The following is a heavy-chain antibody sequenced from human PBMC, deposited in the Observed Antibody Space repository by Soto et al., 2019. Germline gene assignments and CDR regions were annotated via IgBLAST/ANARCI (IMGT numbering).Heavy chain of an antibody. V-gene: IGHV3-30-3*01. CDR3: ARGGAIYGSGSYSGY. D-gene: IGHD3-10*01. CDR1: GFTFSSYA. J-gene: IGHJ4*02. CDR2: ISYDGSNK. Sequence: GGSLRLSCAASGFTFSSYAMHWVRQAPGKGLEWVAVISYDGSNKYYADSVKGRFTISRDNSKNTLYLQMNSLRAEDTALYYCARGGAIYGSGSYSGYWGQGTLVTVSS.